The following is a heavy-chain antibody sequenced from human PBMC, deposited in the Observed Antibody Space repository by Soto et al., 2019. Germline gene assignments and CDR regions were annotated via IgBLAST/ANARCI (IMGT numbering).Heavy chain of an antibody. CDR2: ISYDGSNK. CDR3: AKDLKRDFWSGYYTEFDY. CDR1: GFTFSSYG. Sequence: PGGSLRLSCAASGFTFSSYGMHWVRQAPGKGLEWVAVISYDGSNKYYADSVKGRFTISRDNSKNTLYLQMNSLRAEDTAVYYCAKDLKRDFWSGYYTEFDYWGQGTLVTSPQ. D-gene: IGHD3-3*01. V-gene: IGHV3-30*18. J-gene: IGHJ4*02.